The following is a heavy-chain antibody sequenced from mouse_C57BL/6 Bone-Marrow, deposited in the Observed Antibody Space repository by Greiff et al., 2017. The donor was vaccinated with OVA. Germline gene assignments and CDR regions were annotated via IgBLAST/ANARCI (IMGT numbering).Heavy chain of an antibody. D-gene: IGHD1-1*01. CDR1: GYAFTNYL. J-gene: IGHJ4*01. CDR2: INPGSGGT. CDR3: AREGYYGSSHKGYYAMDY. V-gene: IGHV1-54*01. Sequence: QVQLQQSGAELVRPGTSVKVSCKASGYAFTNYLIEWVKQRPGQGLEWIGVINPGSGGTNYNEKFKGKATLTADKSSSTAYMQLSSLASEDSAVYFCAREGYYGSSHKGYYAMDYWGQGTSGTGSS.